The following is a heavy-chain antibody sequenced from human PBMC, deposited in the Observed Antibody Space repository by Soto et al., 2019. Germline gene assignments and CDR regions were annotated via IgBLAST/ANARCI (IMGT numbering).Heavy chain of an antibody. Sequence: PGGSLRLSCAASGFSFSTLAVSWVRQAPGKGLEWVSVISESGGSTYYADSVKGRFTISRDNSKSALYLQMNSLRGDDTAIYYCAKAISEYYAPTDYWGQGTQVTVSS. CDR1: GFSFSTLA. J-gene: IGHJ4*02. CDR3: AKAISEYYAPTDY. CDR2: ISESGGST. D-gene: IGHD1-26*01. V-gene: IGHV3-23*01.